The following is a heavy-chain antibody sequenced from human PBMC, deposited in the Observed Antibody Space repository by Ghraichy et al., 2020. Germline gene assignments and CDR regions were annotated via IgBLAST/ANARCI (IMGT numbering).Heavy chain of an antibody. CDR1: RYIFSNYY. CDR2: VDPRDGRV. J-gene: IGHJ4*02. V-gene: IGHV1-46*01. D-gene: IGHD3-3*01. CDR3: ARDHGDDGVIPAGLLILD. Sequence: GESLNISCQASRYIFSNYYIHWVRLAPGQGLEWLGLVDPRDGRVTYAQRFKGKVTMAKDASTNTVFLEVRNLDSEDTAVYYCARDHGDDGVIPAGLLILDWGQGTLVTVS.